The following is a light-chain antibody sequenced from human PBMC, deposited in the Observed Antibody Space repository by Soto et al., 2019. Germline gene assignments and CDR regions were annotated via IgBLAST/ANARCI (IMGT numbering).Light chain of an antibody. Sequence: EIVLTQSPGTLSLSPGERATLSCRASQSVNNNYLAWYQQKPGQPPRLLIYGASSRAIGIPDRFSGGESGTGFTLLISRLEPEDFAVYYCQKNGSSYTFGPGTKVDIK. V-gene: IGKV3-20*01. CDR2: GAS. J-gene: IGKJ3*01. CDR3: QKNGSSYT. CDR1: QSVNNNY.